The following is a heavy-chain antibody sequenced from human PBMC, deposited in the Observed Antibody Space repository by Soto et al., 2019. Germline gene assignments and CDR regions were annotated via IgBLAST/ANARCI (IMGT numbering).Heavy chain of an antibody. V-gene: IGHV1-18*01. CDR1: GYNFRNYN. D-gene: IGHD3-16*02. Sequence: ASVKVSCKTSGYNFRNYNVNWVRQVPGQGLEWMGWISGYNSKIKDAQKLQGRVTMTTDTSTSTAYMELRSLTSDDTAVYYCARDTVTFGGVIVPGYWGQGTLVTVSS. CDR3: ARDTVTFGGVIVPGY. J-gene: IGHJ4*02. CDR2: ISGYNSKI.